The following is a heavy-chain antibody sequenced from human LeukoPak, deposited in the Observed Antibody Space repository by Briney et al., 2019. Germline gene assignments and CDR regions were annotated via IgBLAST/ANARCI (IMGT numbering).Heavy chain of an antibody. CDR2: INHSGST. CDR3: ARGRIAVAGGYFQH. Sequence: SETLSLTCAVYGGSFSGYYWSWIRQPPGKGLEWIGEINHSGSTNYNTSLKSRVTISVDTSKNQFSLNLSSVTAADTAVYYCARGRIAVAGGYFQHWGQGTLVTVSS. CDR1: GGSFSGYY. V-gene: IGHV4-34*01. D-gene: IGHD6-19*01. J-gene: IGHJ1*01.